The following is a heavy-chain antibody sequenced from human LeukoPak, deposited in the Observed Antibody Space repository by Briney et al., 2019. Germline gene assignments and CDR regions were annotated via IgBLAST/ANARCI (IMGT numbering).Heavy chain of an antibody. J-gene: IGHJ3*02. D-gene: IGHD3-10*01. Sequence: SETLSLTCTVSGGSISSSNWWGWVRQPPGKGLECIGEIYHSGTTNYNPSLKSRVTISVDKSMNHFSLKLNSVTAADTAVYYCAKSNGYGLVDIWGQGTMVTVSS. CDR2: IYHSGTT. V-gene: IGHV4-4*02. CDR3: AKSNGYGLVDI. CDR1: GGSISSSNW.